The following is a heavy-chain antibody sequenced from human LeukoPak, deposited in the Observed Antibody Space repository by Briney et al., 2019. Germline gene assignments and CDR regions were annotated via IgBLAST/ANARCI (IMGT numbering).Heavy chain of an antibody. D-gene: IGHD5-12*01. Sequence: ASVKVSCKASGGTFSSYAISWVRQAPGQGLEWMGWISAYNGNTNFAQEFQGRVTMTTDTSTSTASMELRSLRSDDTAVYYCARDQGIYNHRIIDSWGQGTPVTVSS. CDR3: ARDQGIYNHRIIDS. J-gene: IGHJ4*02. V-gene: IGHV1-18*01. CDR2: ISAYNGNT. CDR1: GGTFSSYA.